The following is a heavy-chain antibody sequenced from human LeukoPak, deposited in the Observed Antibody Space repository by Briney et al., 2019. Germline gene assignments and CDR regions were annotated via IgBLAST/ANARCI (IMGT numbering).Heavy chain of an antibody. CDR3: ARYCRTTSCYTHDY. J-gene: IGHJ4*02. CDR1: GGSISSSSYY. V-gene: IGHV4-39*01. Sequence: SETLSLTCTVSGGSISSSSYYWGWIRQPPGRGPEWIGSIYYTGSTHYNPSLESRVTISVDTSKSQFSLKLSSVTAADTAVYYCARYCRTTSCYTHDYWGQGTLVTVSS. CDR2: IYYTGST. D-gene: IGHD2-2*02.